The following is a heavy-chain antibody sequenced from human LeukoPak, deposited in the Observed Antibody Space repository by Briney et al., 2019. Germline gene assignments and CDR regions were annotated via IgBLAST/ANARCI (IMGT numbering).Heavy chain of an antibody. D-gene: IGHD5-18*01. Sequence: ASVKVSCKASGYTFTNYGISWVRQAPGQGLEWMGWISPYNGNINYAQKLQGRVTMTTDTSTNTAYMEPRSLRSDDTAVYYCARDGYNYGLDNWGQGTLVTVSS. CDR2: ISPYNGNI. V-gene: IGHV1-18*01. CDR3: ARDGYNYGLDN. CDR1: GYTFTNYG. J-gene: IGHJ4*02.